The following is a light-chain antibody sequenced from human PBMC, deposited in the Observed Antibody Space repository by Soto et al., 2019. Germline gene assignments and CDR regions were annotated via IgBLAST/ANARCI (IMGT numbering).Light chain of an antibody. Sequence: QSGLAQPASVSGSPGQSITISCTGTSSDVGGYHYVSWYQQHPGKAPKLMIYEVINRPPGVSNRFSASKSGNTASLTISGLQAEDEADYYCSSYTSTSTYVFGTGTKVTVL. CDR3: SSYTSTSTYV. CDR2: EVI. CDR1: SSDVGGYHY. V-gene: IGLV2-14*01. J-gene: IGLJ1*01.